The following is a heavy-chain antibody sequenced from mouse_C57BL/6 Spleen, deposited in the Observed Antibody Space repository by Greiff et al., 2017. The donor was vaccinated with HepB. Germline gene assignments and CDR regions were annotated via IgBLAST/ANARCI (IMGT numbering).Heavy chain of an antibody. V-gene: IGHV6-3*01. Sequence: EVQGVESGGGLVQPGGSMKLSCVASGFTFSNYWMNWVRQSPEKGLEWVAQIRLKSDNYATHYAESVKGRFTISRDDSKSSVYLQMNNLRAEDTGIYYCTGGVLTTVVAPGWYFDVWGTGTTVTVSS. CDR2: IRLKSDNYAT. CDR1: GFTFSNYW. J-gene: IGHJ1*03. D-gene: IGHD1-1*01. CDR3: TGGVLTTVVAPGWYFDV.